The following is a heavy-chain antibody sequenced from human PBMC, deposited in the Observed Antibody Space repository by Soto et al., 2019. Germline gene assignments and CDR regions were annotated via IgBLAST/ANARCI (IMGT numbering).Heavy chain of an antibody. Sequence: QVQLQQWGAGLLKPSETLSLTCAVYGGSFSGYYWSWIRQPPGKGLEWIGEINHSGSTNYNPSLKSRVTIAVDTSKNQFSLKLSSVTAADTAVYYCARVIRGSSIDAFAIWGQGTMVTVSS. CDR3: ARVIRGSSIDAFAI. D-gene: IGHD6-13*01. CDR1: GGSFSGYY. V-gene: IGHV4-34*01. CDR2: INHSGST. J-gene: IGHJ3*02.